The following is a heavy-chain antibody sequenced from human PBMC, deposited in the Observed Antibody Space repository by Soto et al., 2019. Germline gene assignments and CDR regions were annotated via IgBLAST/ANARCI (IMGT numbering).Heavy chain of an antibody. D-gene: IGHD3-22*01. Sequence: GESLKISCKGSGYSFTSYWISWVRQMPGKGLEWMGRIDPSDSYTNYSPSFQGHVTISADKSISTAYLQWSSLKASDTAMYYCARAKRSCSLSDLDYGMDVWGQGTTVTVSS. V-gene: IGHV5-10-1*01. CDR1: GYSFTSYW. CDR3: ARAKRSCSLSDLDYGMDV. J-gene: IGHJ6*02. CDR2: IDPSDSYT.